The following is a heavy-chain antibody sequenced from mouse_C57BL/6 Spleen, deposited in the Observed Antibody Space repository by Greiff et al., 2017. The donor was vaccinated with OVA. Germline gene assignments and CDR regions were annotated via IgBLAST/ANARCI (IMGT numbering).Heavy chain of an antibody. D-gene: IGHD1-1*01. V-gene: IGHV1-76*01. CDR3: ARDYYGSNGFAY. CDR1: GYTFTDYY. Sequence: QVHVKQSGAELVRPGASVKLSCKASGYTFTDYYINWVKQRPGQGLEWIARIYPGSGNTYYNEKFKGKATLTAEKSSSTAYMQLSSLTSEDSAVYFCARDYYGSNGFAYWGQGTLVTVSA. J-gene: IGHJ3*01. CDR2: IYPGSGNT.